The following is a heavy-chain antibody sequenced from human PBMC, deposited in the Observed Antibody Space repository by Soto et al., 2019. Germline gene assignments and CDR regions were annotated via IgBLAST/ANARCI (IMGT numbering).Heavy chain of an antibody. V-gene: IGHV4-34*01. D-gene: IGHD6-13*01. Sequence: SETLSLTCAVYGGSFSGYYWSWIRQPPGKGLEWIGEINHSGSTNYNPSLESRVTISVDTSKNQFSLKLSSVTAADTAVYYCARVPASASLGQQLVIWGQGTLVTVSS. CDR3: ARVPASASLGQQLVI. CDR1: GGSFSGYY. J-gene: IGHJ4*02. CDR2: INHSGST.